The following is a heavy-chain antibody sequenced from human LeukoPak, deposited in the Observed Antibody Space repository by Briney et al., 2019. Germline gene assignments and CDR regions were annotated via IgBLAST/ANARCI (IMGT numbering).Heavy chain of an antibody. CDR3: AKALDYGDYDRKLWGAFDI. J-gene: IGHJ3*02. Sequence: GGSLRLSCAASGFTFSSYSMSWVRQAPGKGLEWVSAISGSGGSTYYADSVKGRFTISRDNSKNTLYLQMNSLRAEDTAVYYCAKALDYGDYDRKLWGAFDIWGQGTMVTVSS. CDR2: ISGSGGST. CDR1: GFTFSSYS. V-gene: IGHV3-23*01. D-gene: IGHD4-17*01.